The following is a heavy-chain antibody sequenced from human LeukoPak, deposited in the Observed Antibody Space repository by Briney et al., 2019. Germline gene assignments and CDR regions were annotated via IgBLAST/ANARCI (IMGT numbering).Heavy chain of an antibody. CDR2: IYTSGST. V-gene: IGHV4-4*09. Sequence: SETLSLTCTVSGGSISSYYWSWIRQPPGKGLEWIGYIYTSGSTNYNPSLKSRVTISVDTSKNQFSLKLSSVTAADTAVYYCARHEESSLGYFDYWGQGTLVTVSS. CDR3: ARHEESSLGYFDY. CDR1: GGSISSYY. J-gene: IGHJ4*02. D-gene: IGHD6-13*01.